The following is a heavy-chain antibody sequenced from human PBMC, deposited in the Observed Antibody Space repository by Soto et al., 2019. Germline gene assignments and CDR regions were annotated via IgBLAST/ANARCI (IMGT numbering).Heavy chain of an antibody. CDR2: ITDSSDTV. Sequence: EVQLVESGGGLVQPGGSLRLSCVASGFSFSNYNMNWVRQAPGKGLEWVSYITDSSDTVHYADSVRGRFTISRDNAESTLYLQVDSLRPEDAAVYYCARDPKTSGGQHWAFNYFDSWGQGTLVTVSS. CDR3: ARDPKTSGGQHWAFNYFDS. CDR1: GFSFSNYN. V-gene: IGHV3-48*01. J-gene: IGHJ4*02. D-gene: IGHD7-27*01.